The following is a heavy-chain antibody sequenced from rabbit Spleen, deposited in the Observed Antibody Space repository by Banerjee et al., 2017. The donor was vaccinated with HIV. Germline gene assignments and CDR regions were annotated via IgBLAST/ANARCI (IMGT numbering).Heavy chain of an antibody. CDR3: ARGVYDDYDTYYFDL. D-gene: IGHD2-1*01. CDR1: GFSFSDRDV. Sequence: QEQLVESGGGLVKPEGSLTLTCKASGFSFSDRDVMCWVRQAPGKGLEWIACINTSSGNTVYANWAKGRFTISKTSSTTVTLQMTSLTAADTATYFCARGVYDDYDTYYFDLWGPGTLITVS. V-gene: IGHV1S45*01. CDR2: INTSSGNT. J-gene: IGHJ4*01.